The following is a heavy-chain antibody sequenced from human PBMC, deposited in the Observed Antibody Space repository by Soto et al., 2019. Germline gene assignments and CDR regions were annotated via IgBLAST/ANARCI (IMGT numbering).Heavy chain of an antibody. Sequence: SETLSLTCTVSGGSISGSSYYWGWIRQPPGKGLEWIGSIYYSGSTYYNPSLKSRVTISVDTSKNQFSLKLSSVTAADTAVYYCARKIVCSGGSCYSGGMDVWGQGTTVTVSS. CDR2: IYYSGST. CDR3: ARKIVCSGGSCYSGGMDV. V-gene: IGHV4-39*01. CDR1: GGSISGSSYY. J-gene: IGHJ6*02. D-gene: IGHD2-15*01.